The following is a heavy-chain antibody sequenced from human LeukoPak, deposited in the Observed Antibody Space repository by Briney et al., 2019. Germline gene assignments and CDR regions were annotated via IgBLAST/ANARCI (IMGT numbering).Heavy chain of an antibody. CDR2: ISYDGSNK. V-gene: IGHV3-30*04. J-gene: IGHJ4*02. CDR1: GFTFSNYA. Sequence: PGRSLRLSCAASGFTFSNYAMHWVRQAPGKGLEWVAVISYDGSNKYYTDSVKGRFTIFRDNSKNTLYLQMNSLSAEDTATYYCAKDLDTAMSNYFDYWGQGTLVTVSS. D-gene: IGHD5-18*01. CDR3: AKDLDTAMSNYFDY.